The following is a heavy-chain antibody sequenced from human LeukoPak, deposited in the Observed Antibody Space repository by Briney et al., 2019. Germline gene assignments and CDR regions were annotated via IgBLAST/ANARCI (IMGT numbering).Heavy chain of an antibody. D-gene: IGHD3-10*01. V-gene: IGHV3-30*04. J-gene: IGHJ3*02. CDR3: ARGIQPPKYYGSGSDTFDI. CDR1: GFTFSTYA. Sequence: GGSLRLSCVASGFTFSTYAIYWVRQAPGKGLEWVAVVSNDGNTKYYADSVKGRFTISRDNSKNTLYLQMNSLRAEDTSVYYCARGIQPPKYYGSGSDTFDIWGQGTTVTVSS. CDR2: VSNDGNTK.